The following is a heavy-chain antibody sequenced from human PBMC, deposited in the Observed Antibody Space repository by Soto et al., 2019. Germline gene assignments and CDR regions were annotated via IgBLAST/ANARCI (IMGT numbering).Heavy chain of an antibody. J-gene: IGHJ6*03. CDR2: INHSGST. Sequence: PSETLSLTCAVYGGSFSGYYWSWIRQPPGKGLEWIGEINHSGSTNYNPSLKSRVTISVDTSKNQFSLKLSSVTAADTAVYYCARGRTVTTQYYYYMDFWGQGTTVTVSS. D-gene: IGHD4-17*01. V-gene: IGHV4-34*01. CDR1: GGSFSGYY. CDR3: ARGRTVTTQYYYYMDF.